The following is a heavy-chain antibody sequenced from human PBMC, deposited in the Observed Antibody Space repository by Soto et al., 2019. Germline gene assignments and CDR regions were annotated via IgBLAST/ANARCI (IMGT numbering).Heavy chain of an antibody. V-gene: IGHV3-7*01. J-gene: IGHJ4*02. CDR2: IKQDGSEK. CDR1: GFTFSSYW. D-gene: IGHD1-1*01. Sequence: GGSLRLSCAASGFTFSSYWMSWVRQAPGKGLEWVANIKQDGSEKYYVDSVKGRFTISRDNAKNSLYLQMNSLRAEDTAVYYCVRDSHPYNWNDLYCYWGQGTLVTVSS. CDR3: VRDSHPYNWNDLYCY.